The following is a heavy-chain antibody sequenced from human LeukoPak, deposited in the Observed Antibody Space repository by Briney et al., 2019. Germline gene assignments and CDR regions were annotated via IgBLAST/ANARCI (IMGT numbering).Heavy chain of an antibody. CDR2: LDGSGGYT. D-gene: IGHD6-19*01. CDR3: ASRRACGWPFES. CDR1: GFTFSSFG. J-gene: IGHJ4*02. Sequence: PGGSLRLSCAASGFTFSSFGMSWVRQAPGQGLGWVSSLDGSGGYTYHADSVKGRFTISRDNSKNTLYLQMNSLRAEDTATYYCASRRACGWPFESWGQGTLVTVSS. V-gene: IGHV3-23*01.